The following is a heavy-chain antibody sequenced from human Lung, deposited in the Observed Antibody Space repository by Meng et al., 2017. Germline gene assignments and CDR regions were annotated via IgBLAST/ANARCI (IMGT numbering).Heavy chain of an antibody. D-gene: IGHD3-16*01. CDR3: ARGLLRHIGGNWFDP. J-gene: IGHJ5*02. V-gene: IGHV1-8*01. CDR2: MNPNSGNT. CDR1: GYPFTSYD. Sequence: VQSGRFGAEVTKPGASVKVSCKASGYPFTSYDINWVRQATGQGLEWMGWMNPNSGNTGYAQKFQGRVTMTRNTSISTAYMELSSLRSEDTAVYYCARGLLRHIGGNWFDPWGQGTLVTVSS.